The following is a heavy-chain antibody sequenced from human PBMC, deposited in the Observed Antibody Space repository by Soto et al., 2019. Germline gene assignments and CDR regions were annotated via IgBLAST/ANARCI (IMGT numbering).Heavy chain of an antibody. CDR2: ISGDGKTT. Sequence: EVQVLESGGGLLQPGGSLRLSCVASGFTFNAHAMTWVRQGPGRGLEWTSTISGDGKTTDYADSVKGRFTVSRDNSKNPLSLQMNSLRAEDTATYYCVKDWTGNKCPCLDVWGQGTTVTVSS. V-gene: IGHV3-23*01. D-gene: IGHD2-8*02. J-gene: IGHJ6*02. CDR1: GFTFNAHA. CDR3: VKDWTGNKCPCLDV.